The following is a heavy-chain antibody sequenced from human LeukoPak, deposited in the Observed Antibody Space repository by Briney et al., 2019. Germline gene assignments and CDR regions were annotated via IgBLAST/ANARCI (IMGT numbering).Heavy chain of an antibody. D-gene: IGHD3-10*01. CDR1: GFTFSSYG. Sequence: GGSLRLSCAASGFTFSSYGMHWVRQAPGKGLEWVAVISCDGSNKYYADSVKGRFTISRDNSKNTLYLRMNSLRAEDTAVYYCAVRWFGELWSFDYWGQGTLVTVSS. J-gene: IGHJ4*02. V-gene: IGHV3-30*03. CDR3: AVRWFGELWSFDY. CDR2: ISCDGSNK.